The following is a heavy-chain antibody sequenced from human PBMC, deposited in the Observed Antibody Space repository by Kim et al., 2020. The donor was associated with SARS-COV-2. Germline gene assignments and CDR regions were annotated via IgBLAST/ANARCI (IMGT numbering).Heavy chain of an antibody. Sequence: GGSLRLSCAASGFTFSIYSMNWVRQAPGKGLEWVSSISSSNNYRYYADSVKGRFTISRDNAKNSLYLQMNSLRAEDTAVYYCARGVVAYCGADCPDPYGMDVWGQGTTVTVSS. CDR2: ISSSNNYR. CDR1: GFTFSIYS. CDR3: ARGVVAYCGADCPDPYGMDV. D-gene: IGHD2-21*02. J-gene: IGHJ6*02. V-gene: IGHV3-21*01.